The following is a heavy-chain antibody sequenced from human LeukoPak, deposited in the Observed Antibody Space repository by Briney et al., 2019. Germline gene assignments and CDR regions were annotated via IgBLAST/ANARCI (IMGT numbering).Heavy chain of an antibody. J-gene: IGHJ4*02. CDR3: ARTDYGDYVGHYFDY. V-gene: IGHV4-31*03. CDR1: GGSISSGGYY. Sequence: SETLSLTCTVSGGSISSGGYYWSWIRQHPGKGLEWIGYIYYSGSTYYNPSLKSRVTISVDTSKNRFSLKLSSVTAADTAVYYCARTDYGDYVGHYFDYWGQGTLVTVSS. D-gene: IGHD4-17*01. CDR2: IYYSGST.